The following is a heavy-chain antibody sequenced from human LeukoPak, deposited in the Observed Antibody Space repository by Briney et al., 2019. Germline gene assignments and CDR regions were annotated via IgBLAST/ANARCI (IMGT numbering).Heavy chain of an antibody. J-gene: IGHJ3*02. CDR2: IIPIFGTA. D-gene: IGHD3-16*01. CDR1: GGTFSSYA. V-gene: IGHV1-69*13. CDR3: ARVLTYYAAFDI. Sequence: SVKVSCKASGGTFSSYAISWVRQAPGQGLEWMGGIIPIFGTANYAQKFQGRVTITADESTSTDYMELSSLRSEDTAVYYCARVLTYYAAFDIWGQGTMVTVSS.